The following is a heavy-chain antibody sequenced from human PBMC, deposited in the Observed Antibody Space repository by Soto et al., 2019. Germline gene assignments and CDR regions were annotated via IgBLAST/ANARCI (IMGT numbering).Heavy chain of an antibody. CDR2: IVHLLGTA. V-gene: IGHV1-69*01. J-gene: IGHJ2*01. D-gene: IGHD3-10*01. CDR3: ARDRGSQNWYFGV. Sequence: QVQLVQSGAEVKKPGSSVKVSCKASGDIFSSYPFSWVRQAPGQGLEWMGGIVHLLGTADYAQKFQDRVTITADDSTSTVYMELSSLRSDDTAVYYCARDRGSQNWYFGVWGRGTLVSVSS. CDR1: GDIFSSYP.